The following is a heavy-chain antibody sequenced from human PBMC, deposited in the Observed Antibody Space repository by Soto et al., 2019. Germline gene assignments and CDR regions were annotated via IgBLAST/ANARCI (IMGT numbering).Heavy chain of an antibody. V-gene: IGHV1-8*01. Sequence: ASLKRSCKASGYSFTIYESDWGRQAIGQGLEWMGWMNPGSGNTDYAHKFQGRVTMTRNISISTAYMELSRLGSDDTAIYYCARMAASGSLNWFDSWGQGTLVTVSS. CDR1: GYSFTIYE. J-gene: IGHJ5*01. CDR3: ARMAASGSLNWFDS. D-gene: IGHD3-10*01. CDR2: MNPGSGNT.